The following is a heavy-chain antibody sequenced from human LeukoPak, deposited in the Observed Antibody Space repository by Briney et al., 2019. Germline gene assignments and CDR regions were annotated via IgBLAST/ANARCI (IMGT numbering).Heavy chain of an antibody. CDR1: GFTFSSYS. D-gene: IGHD3-3*01. CDR2: ISSSSSYI. CDR3: AKSPGLRAYAFDI. J-gene: IGHJ3*02. Sequence: PGGSLRLSCTASGFTFSSYSMNWVRQAPGKGLEWVSSISSSSSYIYYADSVKGRFTISRDNSKNTLYLQMNSLRAEDTAVYYCAKSPGLRAYAFDIWGQGTMVTVSS. V-gene: IGHV3-21*04.